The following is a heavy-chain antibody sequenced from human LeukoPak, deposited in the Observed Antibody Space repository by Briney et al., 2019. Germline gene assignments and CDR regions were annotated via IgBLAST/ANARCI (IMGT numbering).Heavy chain of an antibody. CDR2: IYHSGST. Sequence: SQTLSLTCTVSGGSISSGGYCWSWIRQPPGKGLEWIGYIYHSGSTYYNPSLKSRVTISVDRSKNQFSLKLSSVTAADTAVYYCARDSGPNDCSSTSCYFSPTYYYGMDVWGQGTTVTASS. CDR1: GGSISSGGYC. CDR3: ARDSGPNDCSSTSCYFSPTYYYGMDV. D-gene: IGHD2-2*01. V-gene: IGHV4-30-2*01. J-gene: IGHJ6*02.